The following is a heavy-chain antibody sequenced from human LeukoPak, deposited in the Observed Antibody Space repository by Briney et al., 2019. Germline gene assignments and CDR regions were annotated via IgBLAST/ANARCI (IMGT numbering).Heavy chain of an antibody. Sequence: SETLSLTCTVSGGSISSGGYYWSWIRQPPGKGLEWIGYIYYSGSTNYNPSLKSRVTISVDTSKNQFSLKLSSVTAADTAVYYCARGVDFDYWGQGTLVTVSS. J-gene: IGHJ4*02. CDR1: GGSISSGGYY. V-gene: IGHV4-61*08. D-gene: IGHD3-10*01. CDR3: ARGVDFDY. CDR2: IYYSGST.